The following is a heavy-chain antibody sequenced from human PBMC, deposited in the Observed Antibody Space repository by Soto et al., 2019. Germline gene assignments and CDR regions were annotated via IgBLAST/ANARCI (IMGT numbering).Heavy chain of an antibody. V-gene: IGHV5-51*01. CDR1: GYSFTSYW. CDR3: ARSLASIAASPSYYYYGMDV. Sequence: GESLKISCNGSGYSFTSYWIGWVRQMPGKGLEWMGIIYPGDSDTRYSPSFQGQVTISADKSISTAYLQWSSLKASDTAMYYCARSLASIAASPSYYYYGMDVQGHVTKFTVS. J-gene: IGHJ6*02. D-gene: IGHD6-6*01. CDR2: IYPGDSDT.